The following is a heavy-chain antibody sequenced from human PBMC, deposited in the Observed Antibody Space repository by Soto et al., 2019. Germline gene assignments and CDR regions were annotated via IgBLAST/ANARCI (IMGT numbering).Heavy chain of an antibody. V-gene: IGHV1-58*02. CDR2: IVVGNNNT. CDR3: AADVGGYIYGLAKY. Sequence: QMQLVQSGPEVKKPGTSVKVTCKTSGFTFSSSASHWVRQARGHRLEWIGWIVVGNNNTNYAPGLQGRVIITRDVSTSTAYMELSGLRSEDTAVYYCAADVGGYIYGLAKYWGQGTLVTVSS. CDR1: GFTFSSSA. J-gene: IGHJ4*02. D-gene: IGHD5-18*01.